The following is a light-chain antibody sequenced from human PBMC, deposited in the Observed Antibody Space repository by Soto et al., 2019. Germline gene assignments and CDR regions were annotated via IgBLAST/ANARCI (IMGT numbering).Light chain of an antibody. CDR3: QQSSNWPLT. CDR2: DAA. V-gene: IGKV3-11*01. CDR1: QSVSSC. J-gene: IGKJ4*01. Sequence: EIVLTQSPATLSLSPGERATLSCRASQSVSSCLAWYQQKPGQAPRLLIYDAANRATGIPARFSGSASGTDFTLTISSLEPEDFAVYYCQQSSNWPLTFGGGTKVEIK.